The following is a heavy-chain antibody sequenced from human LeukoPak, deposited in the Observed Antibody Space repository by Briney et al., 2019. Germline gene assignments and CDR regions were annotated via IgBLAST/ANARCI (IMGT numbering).Heavy chain of an antibody. CDR1: GFSFGRHA. D-gene: IGHD3-10*01. CDR2: TSYDGTRQ. V-gene: IGHV3-30*04. J-gene: IGHJ4*02. CDR3: ARDWSEGSGSYIDY. Sequence: PGRSLRLSCVASGFSFGRHAMHWVRQTPGKGLEWLVVTSYDGTRQYYADFVRGRFTISRENSKNTLYLHMNSLRIDDTAVYYCARDWSEGSGSYIDYWGQGVLVTVSS.